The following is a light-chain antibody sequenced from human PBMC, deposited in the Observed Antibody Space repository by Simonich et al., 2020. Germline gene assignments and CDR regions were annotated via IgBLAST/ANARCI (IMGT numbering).Light chain of an antibody. CDR3: LQHNSYPPT. V-gene: IGKV1-NL1*01. J-gene: IGKJ1*01. CDR2: AAS. Sequence: DIQMTQSPSSLSASVGDRVTITCRASQGISNSLAWYQQKPGKAPKLLLYAASRLESGVPDRFSGSGSGTDFTLTISSLQAEDVAVYYCLQHNSYPPTFGQGTKVEIK. CDR1: QGISNS.